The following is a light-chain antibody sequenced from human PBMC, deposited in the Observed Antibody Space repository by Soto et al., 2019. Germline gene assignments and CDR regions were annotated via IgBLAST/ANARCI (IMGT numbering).Light chain of an antibody. V-gene: IGLV1-44*01. Sequence: QSVLTQPPSASGTPGQRVIISCSGSSSNLGSNSGNWYQQLPGTAPKLLIYNTYQRPLGVPDRFSGSKSGTSASLAISGLQAEDEADYYCGSYASSSTLWVFGGGTKLTVL. CDR2: NTY. J-gene: IGLJ3*02. CDR1: SSNLGSNS. CDR3: GSYASSSTLWV.